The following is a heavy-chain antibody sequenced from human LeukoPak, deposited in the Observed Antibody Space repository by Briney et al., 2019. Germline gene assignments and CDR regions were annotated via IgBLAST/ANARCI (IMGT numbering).Heavy chain of an antibody. J-gene: IGHJ6*02. CDR2: IYYSGST. CDR3: ARRDGMDV. CDR1: GGSISSSSYY. V-gene: IGHV4-39*01. Sequence: SETLSLTCTVSGGSISSSSYYWGWIRQPPGKGLEWIGSIYYSGSTYYNPSLKSRVTISVDTSKNQFSLKLSSVTAADTAVYYCARRDGMDVWGQGTTVTVSS.